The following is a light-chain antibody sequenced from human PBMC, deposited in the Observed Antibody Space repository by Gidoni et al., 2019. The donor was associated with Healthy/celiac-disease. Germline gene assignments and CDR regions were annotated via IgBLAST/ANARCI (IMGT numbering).Light chain of an antibody. V-gene: IGLV3-1*01. Sequence: SYELTQPPSVSVSPGQTAIITCSGDKLGDKYACLYQQKPGQSPVLVIYQDSKRPSGIPERFSGSNSGNTASLTISGTQAMDEADYYCQAWDSSTALVFGGGTKLTVL. CDR3: QAWDSSTALV. CDR2: QDS. J-gene: IGLJ2*01. CDR1: KLGDKY.